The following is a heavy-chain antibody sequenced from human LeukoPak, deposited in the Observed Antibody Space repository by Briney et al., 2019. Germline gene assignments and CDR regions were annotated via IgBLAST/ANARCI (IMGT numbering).Heavy chain of an antibody. D-gene: IGHD2/OR15-2a*01. J-gene: IGHJ6*02. Sequence: ASVKVSCKASGGTFSSYAISWVRQAPGQGLEWMGGIIPIFGTANYAQKFQGRVTITVDESTSTAYMELSSLRSEDTAVYYCARGWKIFYYYYGMDVWGQGTTVTVSS. CDR3: ARGWKIFYYYYGMDV. V-gene: IGHV1-69*01. CDR2: IIPIFGTA. CDR1: GGTFSSYA.